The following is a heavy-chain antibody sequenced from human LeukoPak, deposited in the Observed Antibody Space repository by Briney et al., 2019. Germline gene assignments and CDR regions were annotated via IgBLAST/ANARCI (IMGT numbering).Heavy chain of an antibody. CDR3: AVITSIAARPWAFDI. CDR1: GYSFTSYW. V-gene: IGHV5-51*01. D-gene: IGHD6-6*01. Sequence: GESLKISCKGSGYSFTSYWIGWVRQMPGKGLEWMGIIYPGDSDTRYSPSFQGQVTISADKSISTAYLQWSSLKASDTAMYYCAVITSIAARPWAFDIWGQGTMVTVSS. J-gene: IGHJ3*02. CDR2: IYPGDSDT.